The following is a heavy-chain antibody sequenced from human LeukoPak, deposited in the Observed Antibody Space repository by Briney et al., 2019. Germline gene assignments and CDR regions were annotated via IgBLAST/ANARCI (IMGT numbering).Heavy chain of an antibody. CDR3: AKDHSSAWNFYYYGMNV. V-gene: IGHV3-48*01. D-gene: IGHD6-19*01. J-gene: IGHJ6*02. Sequence: QPGGSLRLSCATSGFTFSSDPMNWVRQAPGKGLEWVSHIRSGGDNIHYADSVRGRFTISRDNAKNSLYLQMNSLRAEDTAVYYCAKDHSSAWNFYYYGMNVWGQGTTVTVSS. CDR1: GFTFSSDP. CDR2: IRSGGDNI.